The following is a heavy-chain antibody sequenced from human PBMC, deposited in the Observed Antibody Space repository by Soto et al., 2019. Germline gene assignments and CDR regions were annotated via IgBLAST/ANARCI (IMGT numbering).Heavy chain of an antibody. CDR2: LDSGGSST. J-gene: IGHJ4*02. Sequence: GGSLRLSCAASGFTFSSYWMYWFRQAPGKGLVWVSRLDSGGSSTTYADSVKGRFTISRYNAKNTLYLQMNGLRAEDTAVYYCARWFTYGNFDYFDYWGQGTQVTVSS. V-gene: IGHV3-74*01. D-gene: IGHD3-10*01. CDR3: ARWFTYGNFDYFDY. CDR1: GFTFSSYW.